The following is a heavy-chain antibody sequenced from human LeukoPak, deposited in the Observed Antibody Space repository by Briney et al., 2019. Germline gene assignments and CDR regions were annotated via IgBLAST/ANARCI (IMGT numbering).Heavy chain of an antibody. CDR3: ARTATTSDY. J-gene: IGHJ4*02. D-gene: IGHD4-17*01. CDR2: IDPSGGST. CDR1: GYTFTGYY. V-gene: IGHV1-46*01. Sequence: ASVKVSCKASGYTFTGYYIHWVRQAPGQGLEWMGIIDPSGGSTIYAQKFQGRVTMTRDTYTSTVYMELSSLRSEDTAVYYCARTATTSDYWGQGTLVTVSS.